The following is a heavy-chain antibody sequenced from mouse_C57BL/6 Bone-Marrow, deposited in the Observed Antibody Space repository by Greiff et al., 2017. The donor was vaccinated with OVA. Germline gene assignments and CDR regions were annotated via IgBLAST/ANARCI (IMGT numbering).Heavy chain of an antibody. J-gene: IGHJ4*01. D-gene: IGHD2-2*01. CDR1: GYTFTDYN. V-gene: IGHV1-22*01. CDR2: INPNNGGT. CDR3: ARNLLWLRRGYYYAMDY. Sequence: VQLQQSGPELVKPGASVKMSCKASGYTFTDYNMHWVKQSHGKSLEWIGYINPNNGGTSYNQKFKGKATLTVNKSSSTAYMELRSLTSEDSAVYYCARNLLWLRRGYYYAMDYWGQGTSVTVSS.